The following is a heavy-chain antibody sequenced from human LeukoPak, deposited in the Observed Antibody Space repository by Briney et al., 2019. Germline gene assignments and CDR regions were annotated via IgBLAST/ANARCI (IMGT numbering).Heavy chain of an antibody. J-gene: IGHJ5*01. Sequence: PGGSLRLSCAASGFTFSSYWMRWVRQAPGKGLVWVSRINSDGSSTSYADSVKGRFTISRDNSKSMLYLQMNSLRAEDTAVYYCAKDRHAPGRYCSSTTCFPFDSWGQGTLVTVSS. D-gene: IGHD2-2*01. CDR1: GFTFSSYW. V-gene: IGHV3-74*01. CDR3: AKDRHAPGRYCSSTTCFPFDS. CDR2: INSDGSST.